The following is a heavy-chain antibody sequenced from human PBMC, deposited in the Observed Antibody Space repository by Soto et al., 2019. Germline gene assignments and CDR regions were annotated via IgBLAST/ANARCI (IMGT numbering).Heavy chain of an antibody. Sequence: QVQLVQSGAEMKEPGASVRVSCKASGYTFTSHTLHWARQAPGQGLEWMGWIIVSNGSPRYAPQFQGRVTFGRDTSATTAYMELSSLTSDYTAVYYCASEPEDGVPGDYLGPGTLVVVS. CDR1: GYTFTSHT. CDR2: IIVSNGSP. J-gene: IGHJ4*02. CDR3: ASEPEDGVPGDY. V-gene: IGHV1-3*01. D-gene: IGHD3-3*01.